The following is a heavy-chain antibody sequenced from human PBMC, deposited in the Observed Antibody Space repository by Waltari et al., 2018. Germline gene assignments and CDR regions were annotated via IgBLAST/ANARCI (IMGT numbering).Heavy chain of an antibody. V-gene: IGHV4-39*07. J-gene: IGHJ4*02. CDR1: GGSISSSSYY. D-gene: IGHD1-26*01. CDR3: ARESIVGASHPYYFDY. CDR2: IYYSGRT. Sequence: QLQLQESGPGLVKPSETLSLTCTVSGGSISSSSYYWGWIRQPPGTGLEWIGSIYYSGRTNYNPGGKRRVTISVDTSKNQVSRKLSAVTAADTAVYYWARESIVGASHPYYFDYWGQGTLVTVSS.